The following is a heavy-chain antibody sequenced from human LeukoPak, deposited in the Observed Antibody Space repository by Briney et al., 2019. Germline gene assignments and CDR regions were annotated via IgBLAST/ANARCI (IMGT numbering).Heavy chain of an antibody. Sequence: SETLSLTCAVYGGSFSGYYWSWIRQPPGKGLEWIGEINHSGSTNYNPSLKSRVTISVDTSKNQFSLKLSSVTAADTAVYYCARLLMYSSGWRTNWFDPWGQGTLVTVSS. CDR3: ARLLMYSSGWRTNWFDP. D-gene: IGHD6-19*01. V-gene: IGHV4-34*01. CDR2: INHSGST. J-gene: IGHJ5*02. CDR1: GGSFSGYY.